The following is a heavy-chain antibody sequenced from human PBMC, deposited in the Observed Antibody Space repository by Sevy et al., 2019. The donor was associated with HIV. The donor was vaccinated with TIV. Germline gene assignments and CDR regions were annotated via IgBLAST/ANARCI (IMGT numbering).Heavy chain of an antibody. V-gene: IGHV3-49*04. D-gene: IGHD1-26*01. Sequence: GGSLRLSCTASVFTFDDYTMSWVRQAPGKGLEWVAFIRSKAYGGTKEYAASGKGRFTISRDESKSIAYLQMNRLKTEDTAVYYCTRVEGAADWGMDVWGQGTTVTVSS. CDR3: TRVEGAADWGMDV. J-gene: IGHJ6*02. CDR1: VFTFDDYT. CDR2: IRSKAYGGTK.